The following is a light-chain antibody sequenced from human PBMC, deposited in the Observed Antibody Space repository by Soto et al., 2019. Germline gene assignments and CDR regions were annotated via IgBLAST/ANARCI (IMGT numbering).Light chain of an antibody. CDR2: LAS. J-gene: IGKJ1*01. CDR3: QQYGSSVRT. CDR1: QSVSSGY. V-gene: IGKV3-20*01. Sequence: EIVLTQSPGTLSLSTGERATLSCRASQSVSSGYLAWYQRRPGQAPRRLIYLASTRATGIPDRFSGSGSGTDFTLTISRLEPEDFAVYYCQQYGSSVRTFGQGSMVDIK.